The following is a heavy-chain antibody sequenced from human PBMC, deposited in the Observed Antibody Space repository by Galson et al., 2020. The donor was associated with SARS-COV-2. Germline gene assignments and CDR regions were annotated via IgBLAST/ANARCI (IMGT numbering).Heavy chain of an antibody. CDR2: INGGDGHT. CDR1: GYTFTSYP. J-gene: IGHJ4*02. D-gene: IGHD1-26*01. Sequence: ASVKVSCKASGYTFTSYPIHWVRQAPGQRPEWMGWINGGDGHTKSSRKFQGRITITRDASASTAYMELGSLRSEDTAVYYCAREGGSNYPFGCWGQGTLVTVSP. V-gene: IGHV1-3*01. CDR3: AREGGSNYPFGC.